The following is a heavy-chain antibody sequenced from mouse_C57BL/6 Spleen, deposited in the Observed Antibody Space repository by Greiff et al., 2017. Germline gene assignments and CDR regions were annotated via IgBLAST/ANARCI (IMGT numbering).Heavy chain of an antibody. Sequence: EVKLVESGGGLVQPGGSLKLSCAASGFTFSDYGMAWVRQAPRKGPEWVAFISNLAYSIYYADTVTGRFTISRENAKNTLYLEMSSLRSEDTAMYYCARHGDYDYDRAMDYWGQGTSVTVSS. V-gene: IGHV5-15*04. CDR3: ARHGDYDYDRAMDY. J-gene: IGHJ4*01. D-gene: IGHD2-4*01. CDR2: ISNLAYSI. CDR1: GFTFSDYG.